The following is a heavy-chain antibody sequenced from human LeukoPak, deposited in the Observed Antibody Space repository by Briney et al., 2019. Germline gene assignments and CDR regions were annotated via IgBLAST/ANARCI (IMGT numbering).Heavy chain of an antibody. Sequence: SVKVSCKASGGTFSSYAISWVRQAPGQGLEWMGGIIPIFGTANYAQKFQGRVTITADKSTSTAYMELSSLRSEDTAVYYCARQKGGYDAPYYFDYWGQGTLVTVSS. J-gene: IGHJ4*02. CDR3: ARQKGGYDAPYYFDY. V-gene: IGHV1-69*06. CDR2: IIPIFGTA. CDR1: GGTFSSYA. D-gene: IGHD5-12*01.